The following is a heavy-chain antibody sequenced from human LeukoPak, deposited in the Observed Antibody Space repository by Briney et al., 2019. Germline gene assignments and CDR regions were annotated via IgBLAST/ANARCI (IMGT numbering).Heavy chain of an antibody. V-gene: IGHV4-4*07. CDR2: IYTSGST. J-gene: IGHJ6*03. Sequence: SETLSLTCTVSGGSISSYYWSWIRQPAGKGLEWIGRIYTSGSTNYNPSLKSRVTMSVDTSKNQFSLKLSSVTAADTAVYYCASCSSSSGYYYYYMDVWGKGTTVTVSS. D-gene: IGHD6-6*01. CDR1: GGSISSYY. CDR3: ASCSSSSGYYYYYMDV.